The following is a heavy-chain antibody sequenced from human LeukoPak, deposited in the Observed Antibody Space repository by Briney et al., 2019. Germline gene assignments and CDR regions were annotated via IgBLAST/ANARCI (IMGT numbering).Heavy chain of an antibody. V-gene: IGHV3-64*01. CDR3: ARVLRDISGYYDY. D-gene: IGHD3-22*01. CDR1: GFWFSSYA. CDR2: ISIDGGDT. J-gene: IGHJ4*02. Sequence: PGGSLSLSCAASGFWFSSYAMHWVRQAPGKGLEYVSAISIDGGDTFYASSVKGRFTISRDNSKSTLYLQMGSLRAEDMAVYYCARVLRDISGYYDYWGQGTLVTVSS.